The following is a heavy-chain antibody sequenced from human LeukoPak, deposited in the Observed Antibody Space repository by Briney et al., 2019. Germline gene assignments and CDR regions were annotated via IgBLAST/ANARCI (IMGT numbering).Heavy chain of an antibody. D-gene: IGHD1-1*01. CDR1: GGSISSYY. V-gene: IGHV4-59*01. CDR2: IYYSGNT. J-gene: IGHJ3*02. Sequence: PSETLSLTCTVSGGSISSYYWSWIRQPPGKGLGWIGYIYYSGNTNYNPSLKSRVTISVDTSKKQFSLKLISVTAADTAVYYCARSMENFALYAFDIWGQGTMVTVSS. CDR3: ARSMENFALYAFDI.